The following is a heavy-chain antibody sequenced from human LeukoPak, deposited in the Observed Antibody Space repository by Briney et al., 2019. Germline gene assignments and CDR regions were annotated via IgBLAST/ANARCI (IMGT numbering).Heavy chain of an antibody. D-gene: IGHD1-26*01. V-gene: IGHV4-59*01. J-gene: IGHJ4*02. CDR3: ARDVGARPFDY. CDR1: GGSISSYY. CDR2: IYYSGST. Sequence: PSETLSLTCTVSGGSISSYYWSWIRQPPGKGLEWIGYIYYSGSTNYNPSLKSRVTISVDPSKNQFSLKLSSVTAADTAVYYCARDVGARPFDYWGQGTLVTVSS.